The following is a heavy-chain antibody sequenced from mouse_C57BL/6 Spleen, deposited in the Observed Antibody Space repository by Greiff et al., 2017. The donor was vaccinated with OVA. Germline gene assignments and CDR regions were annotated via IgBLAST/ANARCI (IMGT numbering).Heavy chain of an antibody. Sequence: VQLQQSGPGMVKPSQSLSLTCTVTGYSITSGYDWHWIRHFPGNKLEWMGYISYSGSTNYNPSLKSRISITHDTSKNHFFLKLNSVTTEDTATYYGAREGYYYGSSHWYFDVWGTGTTVTVSS. CDR3: AREGYYYGSSHWYFDV. CDR2: ISYSGST. V-gene: IGHV3-1*01. J-gene: IGHJ1*03. CDR1: GYSITSGYD. D-gene: IGHD1-1*01.